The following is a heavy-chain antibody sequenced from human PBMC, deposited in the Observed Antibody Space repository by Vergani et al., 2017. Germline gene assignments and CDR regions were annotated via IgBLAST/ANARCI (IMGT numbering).Heavy chain of an antibody. D-gene: IGHD3-16*02. CDR1: GFTVSSNY. CDR2: IYSGGST. Sequence: EVQLVESGGGLIQPGGSLRLSCAASGFTVSSNYMSWVRQAPGKGLEWVSVIYSGGSTYYADSVKGRFTISRDNSKNTLYLQMNSLRAEDTAVYYWARGSYDYVWGSYRPNWFDPWGQGTLVTVSS. V-gene: IGHV3-53*01. CDR3: ARGSYDYVWGSYRPNWFDP. J-gene: IGHJ5*02.